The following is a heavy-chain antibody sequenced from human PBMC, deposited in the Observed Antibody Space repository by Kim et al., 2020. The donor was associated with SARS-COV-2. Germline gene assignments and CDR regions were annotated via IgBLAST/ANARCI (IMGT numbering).Heavy chain of an antibody. J-gene: IGHJ4*02. CDR1: GYTFTSYG. Sequence: ASVKVSCKASGYTFTSYGISWVRQAPGQGLEWMGWISAYNGNTNYAQKLQGIVTMTTDTSTSTAYMELRSLRSDDTAVYYCARVKWRDSSLDYWGQGTLVTVSS. V-gene: IGHV1-18*01. CDR2: ISAYNGNT. D-gene: IGHD5-12*01. CDR3: ARVKWRDSSLDY.